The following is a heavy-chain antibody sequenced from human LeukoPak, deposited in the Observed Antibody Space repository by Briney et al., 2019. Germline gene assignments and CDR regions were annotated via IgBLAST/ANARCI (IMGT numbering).Heavy chain of an antibody. J-gene: IGHJ4*02. V-gene: IGHV3-11*01. D-gene: IGHD6-19*01. CDR2: ISSSGSTI. CDR1: GFTFSTYW. Sequence: GGSLRLSCAASGFTFSTYWMSWVRQAPGKGLEWVSYISSSGSTIYYADSVKGRFTISRDNAKNSLYLQMNSLRAEDTAVYYCARAARSSGWYYFFDYWGQGTLVTVSS. CDR3: ARAARSSGWYYFFDY.